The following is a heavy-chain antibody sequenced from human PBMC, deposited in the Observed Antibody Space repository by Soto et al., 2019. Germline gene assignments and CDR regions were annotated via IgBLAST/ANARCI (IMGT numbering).Heavy chain of an antibody. J-gene: IGHJ4*02. Sequence: GGSLRLSCAASGCPFSYYNMNWVRQAPGKGPEWVSNIRTSGSDVYYADSVKGRFTVSRDNAKNSLYLQMHSLRVEDTAVYYCARDQDWSFDYWGQGTLVTVSS. D-gene: IGHD3-9*01. V-gene: IGHV3-21*06. CDR2: IRTSGSDV. CDR1: GCPFSYYN. CDR3: ARDQDWSFDY.